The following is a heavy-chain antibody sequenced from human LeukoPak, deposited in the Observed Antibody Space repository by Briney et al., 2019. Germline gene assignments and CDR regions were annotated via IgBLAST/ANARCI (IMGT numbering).Heavy chain of an antibody. J-gene: IGHJ4*02. CDR2: IYYSVST. Sequence: SETLSLTCTVSGASISSTNNFWGWIRQTPGKGLEWIATIYYSVSTYYNPSLKSRLSISVDTSKNQFSLKLSSVTAADTAVYYCAKGYCRGNSCYDDRGAFDYWGQGTLVTVPS. CDR1: GASISSTNNF. V-gene: IGHV4-39*07. D-gene: IGHD2-2*01. CDR3: AKGYCRGNSCYDDRGAFDY.